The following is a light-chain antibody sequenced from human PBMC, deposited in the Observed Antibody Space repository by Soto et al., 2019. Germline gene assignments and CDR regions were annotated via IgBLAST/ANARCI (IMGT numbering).Light chain of an antibody. Sequence: DIQMTQSPSTLSASVGDRVTITCRASQSISSWLAWYQQKPGKAPKLLIYKASNLESGVPSRFSSSGSGTEFTLTISSLQPDDFATYYCQQYNSYSEYTFGQGTKLEIK. J-gene: IGKJ2*01. V-gene: IGKV1-5*03. CDR1: QSISSW. CDR3: QQYNSYSEYT. CDR2: KAS.